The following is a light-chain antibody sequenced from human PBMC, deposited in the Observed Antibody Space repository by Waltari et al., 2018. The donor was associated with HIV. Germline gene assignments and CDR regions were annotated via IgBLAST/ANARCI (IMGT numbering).Light chain of an antibody. CDR1: ESIRRW. V-gene: IGKV1-5*03. J-gene: IGKJ4*01. Sequence: ETQMTQSPSTLSASVGDRVTITCRASESIRRWLAWYQQKPGKAPKLLISQASNLENGVPSRFSGSGSETEFTLTISSLQPDDSATYYCQQYNRYSHVGGGTKVEIK. CDR2: QAS. CDR3: QQYNRYSH.